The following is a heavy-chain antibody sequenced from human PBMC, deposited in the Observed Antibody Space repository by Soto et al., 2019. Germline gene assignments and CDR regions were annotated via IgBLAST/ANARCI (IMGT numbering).Heavy chain of an antibody. CDR1: GFSVTRNY. J-gene: IGHJ4*02. V-gene: IGHV3-53*02. CDR3: ATSSGWYCFDY. D-gene: IGHD6-19*01. Sequence: EVQVVETGGGLIQPGGSLRLTCAASGFSVTRNYMTWVRQAPGKGLEWVSVIYTADNTYYADSVKGRFTISRDKSKNTLDLQMNSLRAQDTAVYYCATSSGWYCFDYWGQGTLVVVSS. CDR2: IYTADNT.